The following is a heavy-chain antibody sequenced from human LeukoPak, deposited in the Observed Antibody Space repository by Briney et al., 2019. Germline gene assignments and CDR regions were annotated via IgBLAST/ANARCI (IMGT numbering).Heavy chain of an antibody. J-gene: IGHJ4*02. Sequence: GASVTVSCKASGYTFTSYYMHWVRQAPGQGLEWMGIINPSGGSTSYAQKFQGRVTMTRDTSTSTVYMELSSLRPEDTAVCYCAREDSSSWGFDYWGQGTLVTVSS. CDR1: GYTFTSYY. CDR2: INPSGGST. V-gene: IGHV1-46*01. CDR3: AREDSSSWGFDY. D-gene: IGHD6-13*01.